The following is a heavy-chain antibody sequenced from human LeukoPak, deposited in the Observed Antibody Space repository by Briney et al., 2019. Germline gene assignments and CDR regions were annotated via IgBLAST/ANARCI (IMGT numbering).Heavy chain of an antibody. Sequence: SETLSLTCAVYGGSFSGHYWSWIRQSPGKGLEWIGEINHSGSTNYNPSLKSRVTISVDTSKNQFSLKLSSVTAADTAVYYCARGGGVYAISCYFDYWGQGTLVTVSS. CDR3: ARGGGVYAISCYFDY. CDR1: GGSFSGHY. J-gene: IGHJ4*02. V-gene: IGHV4-34*01. CDR2: INHSGST. D-gene: IGHD2-8*01.